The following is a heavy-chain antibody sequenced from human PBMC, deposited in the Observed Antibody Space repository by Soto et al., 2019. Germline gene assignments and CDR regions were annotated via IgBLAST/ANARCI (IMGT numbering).Heavy chain of an antibody. D-gene: IGHD3-22*01. CDR3: ARDNRGYTAYWYYDF. CDR2: IHYSGST. V-gene: IGHV4-59*12. Sequence: PSETLSLTCTVSGDSISSYYWSWIRQPPGKGLEWIGYIHYSGSTNYNPSLKSRVTISVDTSKNQFSLRLSSVTAADTAVYYCARDNRGYTAYWYYDFWGRGTRVTVSS. CDR1: GDSISSYY. J-gene: IGHJ2*01.